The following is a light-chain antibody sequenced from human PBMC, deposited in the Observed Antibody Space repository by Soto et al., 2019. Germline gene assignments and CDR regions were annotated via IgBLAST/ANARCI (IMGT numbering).Light chain of an antibody. CDR1: QNINRW. CDR3: HQCNSFPLT. Sequence: DTQMTQSPSTLSASIGDRVTISCRASQNINRWLAWYQRKPGKAPKLLIYEASILQSGVPSRFTGSGSGTEFTLTISSLQPDDFATYYCHQCNSFPLTFGGGTKVEIK. J-gene: IGKJ4*01. CDR2: EAS. V-gene: IGKV1-5*03.